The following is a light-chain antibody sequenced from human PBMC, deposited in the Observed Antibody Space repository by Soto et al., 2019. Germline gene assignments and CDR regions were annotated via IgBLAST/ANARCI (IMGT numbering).Light chain of an antibody. CDR1: QSITYW. V-gene: IGKV1-5*01. J-gene: IGKJ2*01. CDR2: DVF. CDR3: QQYNSFSFT. Sequence: DIQMTQSPSSLSASVGDRVTITCRARQSITYWLAWYQQKPGRAPKLLIYDVFNLQSGVPSRFSGSGSGTEFTLTISSLQPDDSATYYCQQYNSFSFTFGQGTKLEIK.